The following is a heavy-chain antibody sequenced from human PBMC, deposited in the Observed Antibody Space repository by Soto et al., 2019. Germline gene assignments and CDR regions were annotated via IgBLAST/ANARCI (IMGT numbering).Heavy chain of an antibody. V-gene: IGHV4-59*01. CDR2: IYYSGST. J-gene: IGHJ3*02. CDR1: GGSISSYY. CDR3: AIGTTPRAFDI. D-gene: IGHD2-15*01. Sequence: SDTLSLTCTVSGGSISSYYWSWIRQPPGKGLEWIGYIYYSGSTNYNPSLKSRVTISVDTSKNQFSLKLSSVTAADTAVYYCAIGTTPRAFDIWGQGTMVTVSS.